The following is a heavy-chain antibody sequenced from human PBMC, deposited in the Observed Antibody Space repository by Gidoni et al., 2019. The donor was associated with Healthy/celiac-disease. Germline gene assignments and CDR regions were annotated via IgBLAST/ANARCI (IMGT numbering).Heavy chain of an antibody. V-gene: IGHV1-69*02. CDR1: GGTFSSYT. CDR2: IIPILGIA. Sequence: QVQLVQSGAEVKKPGSSVKVSCEASGGTFSSYTISWVRQAPGQGLEWMGRIIPILGIANYAQKFQGRVTITADKSTSTAYMELSSLRSEDTAVYYCARSDSSGYYREYFQHWGQGTLVTVSS. D-gene: IGHD3-22*01. J-gene: IGHJ1*01. CDR3: ARSDSSGYYREYFQH.